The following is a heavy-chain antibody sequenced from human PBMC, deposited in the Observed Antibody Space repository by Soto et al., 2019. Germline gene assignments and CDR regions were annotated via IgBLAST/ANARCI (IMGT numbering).Heavy chain of an antibody. CDR1: GFAFSSYS. CDR2: ISSTSSTI. Sequence: GGCLRLCCAACGFAFSSYSMNWVRQAPGKGLEWVSYISSTSSTIYYVDSVKGRFTISRDNAKNSLYLQMNSLRAEDTAVYYCARALVTANHWGQGTLVSVSS. CDR3: ARALVTANH. D-gene: IGHD2-21*02. V-gene: IGHV3-48*01. J-gene: IGHJ5*02.